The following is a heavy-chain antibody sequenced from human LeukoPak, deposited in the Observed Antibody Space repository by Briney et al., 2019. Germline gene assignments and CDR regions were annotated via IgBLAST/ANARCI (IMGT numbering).Heavy chain of an antibody. CDR3: VLAAAGTTSDY. J-gene: IGHJ4*02. V-gene: IGHV4-38-2*01. CDR2: IYHSGST. D-gene: IGHD6-13*01. CDR1: GYSISSGYY. Sequence: PSETLSLTCALSGYSISSGYYWGWIRQPPGKGLEWIGSIYHSGSTYYNPSLKSPVTISVDTSKNEFSLKLSSVTAADTAVYYCVLAAAGTTSDYWGQGTLVTVSS.